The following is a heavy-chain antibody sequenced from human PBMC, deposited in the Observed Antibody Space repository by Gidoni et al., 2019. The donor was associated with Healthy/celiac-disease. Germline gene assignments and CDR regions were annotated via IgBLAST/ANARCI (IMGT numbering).Heavy chain of an antibody. CDR3: AKYMITFGGVIVAYFDY. V-gene: IGHV3-7*01. CDR1: GFTFSSYW. Sequence: EVQLVESGGGLVQPGGSLRLSCAASGFTFSSYWMSWVRQAPGKGLEWVANIKQDGSEKYYVDSVKGRFTISRDNAKNSLYLQMNSLRAEDTAVYYCAKYMITFGGVIVAYFDYWGQGTLVTVSS. D-gene: IGHD3-16*02. CDR2: IKQDGSEK. J-gene: IGHJ4*02.